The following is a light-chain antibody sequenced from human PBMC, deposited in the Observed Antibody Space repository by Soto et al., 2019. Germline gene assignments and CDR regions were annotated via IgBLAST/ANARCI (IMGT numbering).Light chain of an antibody. CDR3: NSYTASDTWV. Sequence: QSALTQPASVSGSPGQSITISCTGTSSDVGAYNYVSWYQQHPGKAPKLMIYEVSNRPSGVSNRFSGSKSDNTASLTISGLQAEDEADYYCNSYTASDTWVFGGGTQLTVL. V-gene: IGLV2-14*01. J-gene: IGLJ3*02. CDR1: SSDVGAYNY. CDR2: EVS.